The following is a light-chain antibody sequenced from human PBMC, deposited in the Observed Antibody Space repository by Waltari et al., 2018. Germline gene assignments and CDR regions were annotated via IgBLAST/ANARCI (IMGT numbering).Light chain of an antibody. V-gene: IGKV4-1*01. CDR3: QQYYSTPLT. CDR2: WAS. CDR1: QSVLYSSNNKNY. J-gene: IGKJ2*01. Sequence: DIVMTQSPYSLAVSLGERATINCKSSQSVLYSSNNKNYLAWYQQKPGQHPKLLLYWASTRESGVPDRFSGSGSGTDFTLTISSLQAEDVAVYYCQQYYSTPLTFGQGTELEIK.